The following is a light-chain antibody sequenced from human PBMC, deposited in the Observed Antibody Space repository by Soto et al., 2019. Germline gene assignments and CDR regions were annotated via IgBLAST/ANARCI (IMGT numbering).Light chain of an antibody. J-gene: IGLJ2*01. CDR3: CSYAGSNTHVV. CDR1: SNDVGSYNL. CDR2: EGT. Sequence: QSALTQPASVSGSPGQSITISCTGTSNDVGSYNLVSWYQQHPGKAPKVMIYEGTKRPSGVSNRFSGSKSGNTASLTISGLQAEDEAEYYCCSYAGSNTHVVFGGGTKVTVL. V-gene: IGLV2-23*01.